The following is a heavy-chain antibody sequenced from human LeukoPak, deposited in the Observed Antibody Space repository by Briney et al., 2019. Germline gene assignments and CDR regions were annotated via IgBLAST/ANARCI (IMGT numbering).Heavy chain of an antibody. CDR2: ISGSGGST. V-gene: IGHV3-23*01. CDR1: GFTFSSYA. Sequence: PGGSLRLSCAASGFTFSSYAMSWVRQAPGNGLEWVSAISGSGGSTYYADSVKGRFTISRDNSKNALYLQMNSLRAEDTAVYYCAKDFGGWFGELNYFDYWGQGTLVTVSS. J-gene: IGHJ4*02. D-gene: IGHD3-10*01. CDR3: AKDFGGWFGELNYFDY.